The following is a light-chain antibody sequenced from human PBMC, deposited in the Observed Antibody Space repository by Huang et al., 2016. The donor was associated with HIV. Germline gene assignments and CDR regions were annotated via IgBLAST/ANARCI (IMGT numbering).Light chain of an antibody. J-gene: IGKJ2*01. CDR2: DAS. CDR3: QQRDNWPPMYT. CDR1: QTVSKY. Sequence: EIVLTQSPDTLSLSPGERATLSCRASQTVSKYFAWYQHKPGQSPRLLIYDASKRAAGSPARFSGSGSGTDFTLSISSLEPEDFAVYYCQQRDNWPPMYTFGQGTKLEIK. V-gene: IGKV3-11*01.